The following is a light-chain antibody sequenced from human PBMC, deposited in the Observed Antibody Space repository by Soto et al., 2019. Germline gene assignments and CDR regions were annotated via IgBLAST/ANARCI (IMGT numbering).Light chain of an antibody. CDR3: QQYNNWPQT. CDR1: QSVSSY. Sequence: EIVLTQSPATLSLSPGERATLSCRASQSVSSYLAWYQQKPGQAPRLLIYGASTRATGIPARFSGSGSGTEFTLTISSLQSEDFAVYYCQQYNNWPQTVGQGTKVEIK. CDR2: GAS. V-gene: IGKV3-15*01. J-gene: IGKJ1*01.